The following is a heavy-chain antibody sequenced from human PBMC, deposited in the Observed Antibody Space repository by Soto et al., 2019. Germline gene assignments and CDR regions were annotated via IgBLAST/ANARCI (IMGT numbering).Heavy chain of an antibody. Sequence: SETLSLTCAVSGGSSSSSNWWSWVRQPPGKGLEWIGEIYHSGSTNYNPSLKSRVTMSVDKSKNQFSLKLSSVTAADTAVYYCARDSYDSSGYVDGGFDYCGQGTLVTVSS. J-gene: IGHJ4*02. CDR1: GGSSSSSNW. CDR2: IYHSGST. D-gene: IGHD3-22*01. CDR3: ARDSYDSSGYVDGGFDY. V-gene: IGHV4-4*02.